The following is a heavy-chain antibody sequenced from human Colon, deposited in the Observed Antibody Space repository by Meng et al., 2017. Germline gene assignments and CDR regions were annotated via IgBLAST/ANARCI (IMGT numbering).Heavy chain of an antibody. V-gene: IGHV4-31*03. CDR3: ARDPSNRGAFFDP. Sequence: VQVQESGRGWVKPSRTLSLTCFVSCGSISGDGYYWGWIRKHPGKGLEWIGYVHDSGDTYYKSSLKSRITISIDTSENQFSLKLKSVTAADTAVYYCARDPSNRGAFFDPWGQGTLVTVSS. CDR1: CGSISGDGYY. J-gene: IGHJ5*02. CDR2: VHDSGDT. D-gene: IGHD3-10*01.